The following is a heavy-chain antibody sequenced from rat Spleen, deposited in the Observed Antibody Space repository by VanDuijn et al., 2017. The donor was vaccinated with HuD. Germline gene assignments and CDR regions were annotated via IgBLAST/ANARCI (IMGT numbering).Heavy chain of an antibody. CDR3: AKEANYGGLMDA. V-gene: IGHV5-58*01. Sequence: EVQLMESGGGLVQPGRSMKLSCAASGFTFSSYWMYWIRQAPGKGLEWVSSINTDGGGTYYPDSVKGRFTISRDNAENTVYLQMNSLRSEDTATYYCAKEANYGGLMDAWGQGASVTVSS. CDR2: INTDGGGT. CDR1: GFTFSSYW. J-gene: IGHJ4*01. D-gene: IGHD1-11*01.